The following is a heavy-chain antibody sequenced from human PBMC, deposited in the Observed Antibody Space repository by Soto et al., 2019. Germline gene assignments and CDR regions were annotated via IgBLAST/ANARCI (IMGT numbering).Heavy chain of an antibody. CDR2: INAGNGNT. CDR3: ARAAPRYCSGGSCYSGRDY. CDR1: GYTFTSYA. J-gene: IGHJ4*02. Sequence: ASVKVSCKASGYTFTSYAMHWVRQAPGQRLEWMGWINAGNGNTKYSQKFQGRVTISVDTSKNQFSLKLSSVTAADTAVYYCARAAPRYCSGGSCYSGRDYWGQGTLVTVSS. D-gene: IGHD2-15*01. V-gene: IGHV1-3*01.